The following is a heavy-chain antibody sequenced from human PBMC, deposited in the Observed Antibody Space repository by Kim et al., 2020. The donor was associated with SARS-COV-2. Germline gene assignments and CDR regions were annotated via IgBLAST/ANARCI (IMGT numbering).Heavy chain of an antibody. CDR1: GGSVSSGSYY. V-gene: IGHV4-61*01. CDR2: IYYSGST. Sequence: SETLSLTCTVSGGSVSSGSYYWSWIRQPPGKGLEWIGYIYYSGSTNYNPSLKSRVTISVDTSKNQFSLKLSSVTAADTAVYYCARADGGATTFDYCGQGT. D-gene: IGHD1-26*01. CDR3: ARADGGATTFDY. J-gene: IGHJ4*02.